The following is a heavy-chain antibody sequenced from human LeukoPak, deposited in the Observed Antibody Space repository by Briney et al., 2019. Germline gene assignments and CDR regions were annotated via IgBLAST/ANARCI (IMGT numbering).Heavy chain of an antibody. Sequence: KTSETLSLTCTVSGGSVSSGSYYWSWIRQPPGKGLEWIGYIYYSGSTYYNPSLKSRVTISVDTSKNQFSLKLSSVTAADTAVYYCARDRPSKEYYDLWSGYPERNYYYYGMDVWGQGTTVTVSS. CDR1: GGSVSSGSYY. V-gene: IGHV4-30-4*01. D-gene: IGHD3-3*01. CDR3: ARDRPSKEYYDLWSGYPERNYYYYGMDV. J-gene: IGHJ6*02. CDR2: IYYSGST.